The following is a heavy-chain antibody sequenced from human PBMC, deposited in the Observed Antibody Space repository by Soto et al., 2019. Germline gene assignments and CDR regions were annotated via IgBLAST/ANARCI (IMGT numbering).Heavy chain of an antibody. CDR1: GFTFSSYG. V-gene: IGHV3-30*18. CDR2: ISYDGSNT. CDR3: AKEGGLSGSYYISSSYYFDS. D-gene: IGHD1-26*01. Sequence: QVQLVESGGCVVQPGRSLRLSCAASGFTFSSYGMHWVRQAPGKGLEWVAIISYDGSNTYYADSVKGRFTISRDNYKNTLYLQMNSLRAEDTSVYYCAKEGGLSGSYYISSSYYFDSWGQGTLVTVSS. J-gene: IGHJ4*02.